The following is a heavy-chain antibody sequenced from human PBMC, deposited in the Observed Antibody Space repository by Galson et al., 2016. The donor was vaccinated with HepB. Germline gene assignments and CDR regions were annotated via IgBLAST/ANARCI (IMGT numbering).Heavy chain of an antibody. D-gene: IGHD6-19*01. J-gene: IGHJ4*02. CDR3: ARGDYSSGEPGY. CDR1: GFTFSGYS. CDR2: LSKDGNAK. V-gene: IGHV3-30-3*01. Sequence: SLRLSCATSGFTFSGYSMQWVRHVPGGGLEWLSLLSKDGNAKYYADSVQGRFTISRDNSKDTLYLYMSGLRPEDTAVYYCARGDYSSGEPGYWGQGTLVTVSS.